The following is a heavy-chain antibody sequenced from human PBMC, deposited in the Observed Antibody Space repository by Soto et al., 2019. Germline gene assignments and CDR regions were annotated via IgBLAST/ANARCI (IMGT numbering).Heavy chain of an antibody. CDR2: ISNDGGYQ. D-gene: IGHD2-2*01. J-gene: IGHJ6*02. Sequence: QAQLAESGGGVVQPGRSLRLSCAASGFTLSDFAMHWVRQAPGKGLEWVALISNDGGYQHYGDSVRGRFTISRDNSKHMRYLQMTNLRLEDTAVYYCARAMPGMDVWGQGNTVTVSS. CDR1: GFTLSDFA. CDR3: ARAMPGMDV. V-gene: IGHV3-30-3*01.